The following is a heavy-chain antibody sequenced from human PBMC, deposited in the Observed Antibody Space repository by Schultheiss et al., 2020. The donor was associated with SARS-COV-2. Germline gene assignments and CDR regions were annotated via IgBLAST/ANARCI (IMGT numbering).Heavy chain of an antibody. V-gene: IGHV3-30-3*01. CDR1: EFIFTTSV. D-gene: IGHD3-10*01. CDR3: ARDRVVRGVMGWFDP. J-gene: IGHJ5*02. Sequence: GESLKISCAASEFIFTTSVIHWVRQAPGKELEWVAAISFDGSKYYVDSVKGRFTISRDNSRNTLYLQMNSLRAEDTAVYYCARDRVVRGVMGWFDPWGQGTLVTVSS. CDR2: ISFDGSK.